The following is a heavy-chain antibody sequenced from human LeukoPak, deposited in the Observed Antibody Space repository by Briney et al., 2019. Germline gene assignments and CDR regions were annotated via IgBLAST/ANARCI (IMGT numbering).Heavy chain of an antibody. J-gene: IGHJ6*03. CDR3: ARGRDSSSWYPRTKNYYMDV. D-gene: IGHD6-13*01. CDR2: INHSGST. Sequence: PSETLSLTCAVYGGSFSGYYWSWIRQPPGKGLERIGEINHSGSTNYNPSLKSRVTISVDTSKNQFSLKLSSVTAADTAVYYCARGRDSSSWYPRTKNYYMDVWGKGTTVTVSS. CDR1: GGSFSGYY. V-gene: IGHV4-34*01.